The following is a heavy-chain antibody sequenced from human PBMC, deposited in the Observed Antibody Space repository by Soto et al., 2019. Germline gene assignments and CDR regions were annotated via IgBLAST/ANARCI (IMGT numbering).Heavy chain of an antibody. V-gene: IGHV3-33*01. CDR3: ARTAYSSSCSDY. Sequence: SLRLSCAAAGFTFSSYGMHCVRQAPGKGLEWVTVIWYDGSNKYYADSVKGRFTISRDNAKNSLYLQMNSLRAEDTAVYYCARTAYSSSCSDYWGQGTVVTVSS. D-gene: IGHD6-13*01. CDR1: GFTFSSYG. CDR2: IWYDGSNK. J-gene: IGHJ4*02.